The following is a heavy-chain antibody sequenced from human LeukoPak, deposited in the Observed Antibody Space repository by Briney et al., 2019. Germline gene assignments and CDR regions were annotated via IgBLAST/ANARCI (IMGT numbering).Heavy chain of an antibody. V-gene: IGHV1-2*04. J-gene: IGHJ4*02. CDR3: ARGEGAVAPSDY. Sequence: ASVKVSCKASGYTFTGYYMHWVRQAPGQGLEWMGWINPNSGGTNYAQKFQGWVTMTRDTSISTAYMELSRLRPDDTAVYYCARGEGAVAPSDYWGQGTLVTVSS. CDR1: GYTFTGYY. D-gene: IGHD6-19*01. CDR2: INPNSGGT.